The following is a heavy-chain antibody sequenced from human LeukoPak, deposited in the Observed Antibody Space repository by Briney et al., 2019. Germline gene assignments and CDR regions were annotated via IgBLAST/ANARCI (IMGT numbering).Heavy chain of an antibody. CDR3: AKGGPTGSNYFDF. D-gene: IGHD1-26*01. V-gene: IGHV3-23*01. CDR2: ISGSGYYS. Sequence: PGGSLRLSCAASEFTFDNYAMSWVRQAPGKGLEWVSVISGSGYYSYYADSVMGRFTVSRDNSKTTLYLQMNSLRADDTAVYYCAKGGPTGSNYFDFWGQGTLVTVSS. J-gene: IGHJ4*02. CDR1: EFTFDNYA.